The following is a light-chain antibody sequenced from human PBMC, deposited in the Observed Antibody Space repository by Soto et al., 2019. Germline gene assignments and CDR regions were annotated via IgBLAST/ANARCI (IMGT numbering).Light chain of an antibody. V-gene: IGKV1-27*01. Sequence: DIQMTQSPSSLSAYVGDRVTITCRASQGISNHLAWYQQKPGKLPKLLIYAASILQSGVPSRFSGSGSGTDFTLTISSLQSEDSAIYFCQQYNNWPFSFGQGTRLEIK. CDR2: AAS. J-gene: IGKJ5*01. CDR1: QGISNH. CDR3: QQYNNWPFS.